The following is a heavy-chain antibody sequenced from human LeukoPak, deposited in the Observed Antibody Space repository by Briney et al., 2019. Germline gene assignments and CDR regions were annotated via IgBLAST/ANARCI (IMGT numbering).Heavy chain of an antibody. CDR2: VSGSGGAT. CDR1: GFTFNNYA. V-gene: IGHV3-23*01. J-gene: IGHJ6*03. Sequence: GSLRLSCAASGFTFNNYAMSWVRQAPGMGLEWLSYVSGSGGATYYAASVKGRFTISRDNSKNTVYLQMGSLRAEDTAVYYCAKNRGGTYKYYMDVWGDGTTVTVSS. D-gene: IGHD1-1*01. CDR3: AKNRGGTYKYYMDV.